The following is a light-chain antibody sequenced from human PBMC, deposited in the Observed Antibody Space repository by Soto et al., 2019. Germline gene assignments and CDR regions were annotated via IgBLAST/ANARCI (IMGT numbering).Light chain of an antibody. V-gene: IGKV3-20*01. CDR1: QSVSTSY. J-gene: IGKJ2*01. CDR2: GAS. Sequence: EIVLTQSPGTLSLSPGERATLSCRASQSVSTSYLAWYQQKPGQAPRLLIYGASSRATGIPDRFSGSGSGTDFSLTISRLEPEDLAVYYCQQYNNWPQYTCGQGTQVDIK. CDR3: QQYNNWPQYT.